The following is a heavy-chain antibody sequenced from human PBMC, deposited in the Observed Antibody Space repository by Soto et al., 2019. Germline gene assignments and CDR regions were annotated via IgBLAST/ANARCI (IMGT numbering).Heavy chain of an antibody. CDR1: GGTFSSYT. V-gene: IGHV1-69*04. CDR3: ARDRMVRGVIGYYYYMDV. D-gene: IGHD3-10*01. Sequence: SVKVSCKASGGTFSSYTISWVRQAPGQGLEWMGRIIPILGIANYAQKFQGRVTITADKSTSTAYMELSSLRSEDTAVYYCARDRMVRGVIGYYYYMDVWGKGTTVTVSS. CDR2: IIPILGIA. J-gene: IGHJ6*03.